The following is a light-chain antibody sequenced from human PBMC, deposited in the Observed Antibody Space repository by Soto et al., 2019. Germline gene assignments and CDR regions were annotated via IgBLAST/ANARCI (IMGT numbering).Light chain of an antibody. CDR2: DVN. V-gene: IGLV2-14*01. J-gene: IGLJ2*01. Sequence: QCALTQPASVFGSPGQSITISCTRTISDIGGYNFISWYQHHPGKAPKLVIYDVNNRPSGISYRFSGSKSGNTASLTISGLQAEDEADYYCASYTRTTTLVFGGGTKLTVL. CDR1: ISDIGGYNF. CDR3: ASYTRTTTLV.